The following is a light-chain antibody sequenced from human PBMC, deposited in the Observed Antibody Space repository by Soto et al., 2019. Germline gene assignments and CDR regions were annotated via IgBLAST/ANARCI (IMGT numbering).Light chain of an antibody. V-gene: IGKV3-20*01. CDR2: GAS. Sequence: EIVLTQSPGTLSLSPGERATLCCRASQSVSRSYLAWYQQKPGQAPRLLIYGASSMATGIPDRFSGSGSGTDFTLTISRLEPEDFAFYYCQQYGSSPRLTLGGGTKVEIK. J-gene: IGKJ4*02. CDR1: QSVSRSY. CDR3: QQYGSSPRLT.